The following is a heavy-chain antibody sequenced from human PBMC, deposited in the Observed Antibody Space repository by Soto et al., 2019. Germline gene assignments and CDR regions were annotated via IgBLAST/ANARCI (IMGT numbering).Heavy chain of an antibody. CDR1: GFTFSSYA. CDR2: ISYDGSNK. J-gene: IGHJ6*02. Sequence: GGSLRLSCAASGFTFSSYAMHWVRQAPGKGLEWVAVISYDGSNKYYADSVKGRFTISRDNSKNTLYLQMNSLRAEDTAVYYCEREKSEIKVTTCMDVWGQGKTVNVS. CDR3: EREKSEIKVTTCMDV. D-gene: IGHD4-17*01. V-gene: IGHV3-30-3*01.